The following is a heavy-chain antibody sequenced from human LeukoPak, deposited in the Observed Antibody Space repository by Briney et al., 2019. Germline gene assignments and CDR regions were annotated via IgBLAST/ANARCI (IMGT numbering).Heavy chain of an antibody. CDR1: GFSFSSQW. D-gene: IGHD3-22*01. CDR2: TSFDGKNT. CDR3: AKDSVIQGYSAFDY. Sequence: GGSLRLSCAASGFSFSSQWMSWVRQAPGKGLEWVAVTSFDGKNTLYADSVKGRFTISRDNSQNTLSLQMNSLRTEDTAMYYCAKDSVIQGYSAFDYWGQGTLVTVSS. J-gene: IGHJ4*02. V-gene: IGHV3-30*18.